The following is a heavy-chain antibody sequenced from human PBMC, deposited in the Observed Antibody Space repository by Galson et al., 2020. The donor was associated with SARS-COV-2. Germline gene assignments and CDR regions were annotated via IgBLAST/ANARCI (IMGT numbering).Heavy chain of an antibody. V-gene: IGHV3-23*01. CDR1: GFIFSDNV. J-gene: IGHJ4*02. Sequence: GESLKISCAASGFIFSDNVVSWVRQTPGKGLEWVSAIGHDSVITYYAESVKGRFTISRDNSKNTLYLQMSTLRVDDTAVYYCAQRRDWAFHYWGQGTLVTVSS. CDR2: IGHDSVIT. CDR3: AQRRDWAFHY. D-gene: IGHD3-9*01.